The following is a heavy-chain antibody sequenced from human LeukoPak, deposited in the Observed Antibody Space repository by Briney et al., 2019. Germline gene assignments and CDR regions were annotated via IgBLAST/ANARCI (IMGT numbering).Heavy chain of an antibody. Sequence: GGSLRLSCAASGFIFSGYAMNWVRQAPGKGLEWVANIKQDGSKKSYVDSVKGRFTISRDNAKNSLYLQMNSLRAEDTAIYYCTRVGYIDEGIDYWGQGTLVTVSS. D-gene: IGHD5-24*01. J-gene: IGHJ4*02. CDR1: GFIFSGYA. V-gene: IGHV3-7*04. CDR2: IKQDGSKK. CDR3: TRVGYIDEGIDY.